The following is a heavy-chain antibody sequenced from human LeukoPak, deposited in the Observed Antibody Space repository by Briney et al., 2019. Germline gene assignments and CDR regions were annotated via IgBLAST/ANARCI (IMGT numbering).Heavy chain of an antibody. CDR1: GFTFSSYA. J-gene: IGHJ4*02. CDR3: AKDQAVTSNY. D-gene: IGHD4-17*01. CDR2: ISGGGGST. Sequence: GGSLRLSCAASGFTFSSYAMSWVRQAPGKGLEWVSTISGGGGSTSYAESVKGRFTISRDNSKNTLNLQMSSLRVEDTAVYYCAKDQAVTSNYWGQGTLVTVSS. V-gene: IGHV3-23*01.